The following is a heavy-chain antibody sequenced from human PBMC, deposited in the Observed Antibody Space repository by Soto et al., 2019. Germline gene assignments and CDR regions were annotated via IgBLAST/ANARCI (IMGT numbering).Heavy chain of an antibody. CDR2: IYYSGST. Sequence: KASETLSLTCTVSGGSISSGDYYWSWIRQPPGKGLEWIGYIYYSGSTYYNPSLKSRVTISVDTSKNQFSLKLSSVTAADTAVYYCARALLYYYDSSGFLVPSFDPWGQGTLVTVSS. CDR3: ARALLYYYDSSGFLVPSFDP. CDR1: GGSISSGDYY. V-gene: IGHV4-30-4*01. J-gene: IGHJ5*02. D-gene: IGHD3-22*01.